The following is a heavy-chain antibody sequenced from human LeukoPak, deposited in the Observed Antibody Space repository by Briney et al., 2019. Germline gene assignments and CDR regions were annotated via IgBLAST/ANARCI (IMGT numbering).Heavy chain of an antibody. CDR2: ISSNGGST. J-gene: IGHJ6*03. CDR1: RFTFSSYA. Sequence: GGSLRLSCAASRFTFSSYAMHWVRQDPGKGLEYVSAISSNGGSTYYANSVKGRFTISRDNSKNTLYLQMGSLRAEDMAVYYCARDYAVAGPYYYYYYMDVWGKGTTVTVSS. D-gene: IGHD6-19*01. CDR3: ARDYAVAGPYYYYYYMDV. V-gene: IGHV3-64*01.